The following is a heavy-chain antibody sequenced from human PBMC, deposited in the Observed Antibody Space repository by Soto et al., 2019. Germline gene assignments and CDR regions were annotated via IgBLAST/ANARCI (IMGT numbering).Heavy chain of an antibody. J-gene: IGHJ4*02. Sequence: QVQLQESGPGLVKPSQTLSLTCTVSGASISTGPHYWSWFRQPPGKGLEWIGYIFSSGTTHYNPSLKXXVXIXXDTSKNQFSLNLSSVTAADTAVYYCARGPTVTTDYWGQGALVTVSS. CDR2: IFSSGTT. D-gene: IGHD4-17*01. CDR1: GASISTGPHY. V-gene: IGHV4-30-4*01. CDR3: ARGPTVTTDY.